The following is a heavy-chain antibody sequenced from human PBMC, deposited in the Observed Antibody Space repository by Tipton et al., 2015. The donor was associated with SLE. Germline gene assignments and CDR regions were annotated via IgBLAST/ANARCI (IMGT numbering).Heavy chain of an antibody. CDR2: IYYSGST. J-gene: IGHJ4*02. Sequence: QLVQSGPEVKPSETLSLTCTVSGGPFSRHYWSWIRQPPGKGLEWIGNIYYSGSTNYNPSLKSRVIISVDMSNIQFSLKLSSVTAADTAVYYCARVGDGTGYYYSQPPPSFDHWGQGALVTVTS. V-gene: IGHV4-59*11. D-gene: IGHD3-22*01. CDR1: GGPFSRHY. CDR3: ARVGDGTGYYYSQPPPSFDH.